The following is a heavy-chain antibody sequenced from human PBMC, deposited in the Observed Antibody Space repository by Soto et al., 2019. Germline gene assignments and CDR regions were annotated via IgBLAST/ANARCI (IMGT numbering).Heavy chain of an antibody. CDR2: INPSGGST. Sequence: QVQLVQSGAEVKKPGASVKVSCKASGYTFTSYYMHWVRQAPGQGLEWMGIINPSGGSTSYAQKCQGRATITRDTSTRTVYMERSSLRSDDTAVYYCARVPFYDGSGHTPPPYYYYGMDVWGQGTTVTVSS. D-gene: IGHD3-22*01. CDR3: ARVPFYDGSGHTPPPYYYYGMDV. V-gene: IGHV1-46*01. CDR1: GYTFTSYY. J-gene: IGHJ6*02.